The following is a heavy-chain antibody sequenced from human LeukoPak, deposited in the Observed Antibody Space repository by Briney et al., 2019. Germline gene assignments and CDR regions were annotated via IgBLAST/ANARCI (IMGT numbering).Heavy chain of an antibody. Sequence: ASVKVSCKASGYTFTGYYMHWVRQAPGQGLEWMGWINPNSGGTNYAQKFQGRVTMTRDTSISTAYMELSRLRSDDTAVYYCAREGSTVVTPRFDYWGQGTLVTVSS. V-gene: IGHV1-2*02. J-gene: IGHJ4*02. D-gene: IGHD4-23*01. CDR1: GYTFTGYY. CDR3: AREGSTVVTPRFDY. CDR2: INPNSGGT.